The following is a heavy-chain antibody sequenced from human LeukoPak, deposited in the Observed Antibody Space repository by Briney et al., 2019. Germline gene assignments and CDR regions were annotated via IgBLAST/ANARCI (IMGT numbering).Heavy chain of an antibody. CDR1: GFTFSSYA. CDR3: AKLGTTVTTSGSD. Sequence: GGSLRLSCAASGFTFSSYAMNWVRQAPGKGLEWVSAISGSGGSTYYADSVKGRFTISRDNPKNTLCLQMNSLRAEDTAVYYCAKLGTTVTTSGSDWGQGTLVTVSS. D-gene: IGHD4-17*01. CDR2: ISGSGGST. V-gene: IGHV3-23*01. J-gene: IGHJ4*02.